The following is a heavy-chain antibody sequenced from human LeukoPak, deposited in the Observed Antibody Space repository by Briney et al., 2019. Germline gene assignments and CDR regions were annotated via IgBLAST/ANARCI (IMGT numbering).Heavy chain of an antibody. Sequence: PGGSLRLSCAASGFTFSKAWMTWVRQAPGKGLEWVSGITGSSTWTYYADSVRGRFTISRDNSKNTLHLQMNNLTADDTAIYYCARELVSLGTGYFDLWGRGTLVTVSS. CDR2: ITGSSTWT. CDR1: GFTFSKAW. J-gene: IGHJ2*01. CDR3: ARELVSLGTGYFDL. V-gene: IGHV3-23*01. D-gene: IGHD7-27*01.